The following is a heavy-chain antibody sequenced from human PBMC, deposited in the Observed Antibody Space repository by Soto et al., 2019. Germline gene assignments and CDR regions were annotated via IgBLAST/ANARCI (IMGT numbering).Heavy chain of an antibody. CDR3: ARYYYDSSGYIWIPDDAFDI. Sequence: PVESLKISCNGSGYSFISYWISWVRQMPGKGLEWMGRIDPSDSYTNYSPSFQGHVTISADKSISTAYLQWSSLKASDTAMYYCARYYYDSSGYIWIPDDAFDIWGQGTMVTVSS. CDR1: GYSFISYW. CDR2: IDPSDSYT. J-gene: IGHJ3*02. V-gene: IGHV5-10-1*01. D-gene: IGHD3-22*01.